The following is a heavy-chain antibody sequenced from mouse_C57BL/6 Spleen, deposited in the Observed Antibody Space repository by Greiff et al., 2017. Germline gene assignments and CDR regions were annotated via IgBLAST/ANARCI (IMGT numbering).Heavy chain of an antibody. CDR1: GYTFTDYY. J-gene: IGHJ4*01. D-gene: IGHD3-2*02. Sequence: VQLQQSGPELVKPGASVKISCKASGYTFTDYYMNWVKQSHGKSLEWIGDINPNNGGTSYNQKFKGKATLTVDKSSSTAYMELRSLTSEDSAVYYCGRQLRGGAMDYWGQGTSVTVSS. CDR3: GRQLRGGAMDY. CDR2: INPNNGGT. V-gene: IGHV1-26*01.